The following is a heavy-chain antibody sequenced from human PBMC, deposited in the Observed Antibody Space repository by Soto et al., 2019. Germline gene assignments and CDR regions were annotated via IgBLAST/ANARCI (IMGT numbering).Heavy chain of an antibody. D-gene: IGHD5-12*01. Sequence: GGSLRLSCAASGFTFSSYGMHWVRQAPGKGLEWVAVIWYDGSNKYYADSVKGRFTISRDNSKNTLYLQMNSLRAEDTAVYYCARDLSDRDGYNFDYWGQGALVTVSS. CDR3: ARDLSDRDGYNFDY. V-gene: IGHV3-33*01. J-gene: IGHJ4*02. CDR2: IWYDGSNK. CDR1: GFTFSSYG.